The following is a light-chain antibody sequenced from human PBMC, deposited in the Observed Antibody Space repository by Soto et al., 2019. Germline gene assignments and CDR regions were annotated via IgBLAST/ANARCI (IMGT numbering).Light chain of an antibody. J-gene: IGKJ2*01. V-gene: IGKV4-1*01. CDR1: QSVLYSSNNKNY. CDR3: QQYYSPPYT. Sequence: DIVMTQSPDSLAVSLGERATINCKSSQSVLYSSNNKNYLGWYQQKPGQTPKLLIYWASTRDSGVPDRFSGNGSGADFTLTINSVQAEDVAVYYCQQYYSPPYTFGQGTRLEIK. CDR2: WAS.